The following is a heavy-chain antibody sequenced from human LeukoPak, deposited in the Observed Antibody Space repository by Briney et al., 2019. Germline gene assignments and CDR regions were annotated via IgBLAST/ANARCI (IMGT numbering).Heavy chain of an antibody. CDR1: GYTFTIYG. CDR3: ARDRDDDILTQPYY. D-gene: IGHD3-9*01. Sequence: ASVKVSCKASGYTFTIYGISWVRQALGQGLEWMGWISAYNGNTNYAQKLQGRVTMTTDTSTSTAYMELRSLRSDDTAVYYCARDRDDDILTQPYYWGQGTLVTVSS. J-gene: IGHJ4*02. V-gene: IGHV1-18*01. CDR2: ISAYNGNT.